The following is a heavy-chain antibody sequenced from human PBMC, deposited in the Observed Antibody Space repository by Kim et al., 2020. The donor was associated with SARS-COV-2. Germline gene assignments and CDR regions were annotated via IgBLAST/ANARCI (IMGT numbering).Heavy chain of an antibody. CDR1: GGSISSYY. D-gene: IGHD3-22*01. V-gene: IGHV4-59*08. CDR2: IFYSGST. J-gene: IGHJ4*02. Sequence: SETLSLTCTVSGGSISSYYWSWIRQPPGKGLEWIGFIFYSGSTNYNPSLKSRVSISVDTSKHQFSLKLSSVTAADTAVYYCARLISTSGGYFDSRGQGTL. CDR3: ARLISTSGGYFDS.